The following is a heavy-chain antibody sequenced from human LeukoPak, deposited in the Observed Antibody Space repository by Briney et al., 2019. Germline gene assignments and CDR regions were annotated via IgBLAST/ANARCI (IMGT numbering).Heavy chain of an antibody. CDR2: MSGSGGST. CDR3: AKPSICGGDCYTEVEYYYMDV. D-gene: IGHD2-21*02. J-gene: IGHJ6*03. V-gene: IGHV3-23*01. Sequence: GGSLRLSCAPSGFTFSGDGMSSVRQAPGKRVEWVSPMSGSGGSTYSPDSVKGRFTISRDTSKDTLYLQMNSLRAEDTAVYYCAKPSICGGDCYTEVEYYYMDVWGKGTTVTISS. CDR1: GFTFSGDG.